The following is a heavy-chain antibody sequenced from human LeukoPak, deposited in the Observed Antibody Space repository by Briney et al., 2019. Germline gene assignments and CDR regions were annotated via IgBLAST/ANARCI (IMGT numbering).Heavy chain of an antibody. Sequence: GGSLRLSCAASGFTSDDYGMSWVRQAPGKGLEWVSGINWNGGSTGYVDSVKGRFTISRDNAKNSLYLQMNSLRAEDTALYYCARVQAEGYYYDSSGYRFDYWGQGTLVTVSS. V-gene: IGHV3-20*04. J-gene: IGHJ4*02. CDR1: GFTSDDYG. CDR2: INWNGGST. CDR3: ARVQAEGYYYDSSGYRFDY. D-gene: IGHD3-22*01.